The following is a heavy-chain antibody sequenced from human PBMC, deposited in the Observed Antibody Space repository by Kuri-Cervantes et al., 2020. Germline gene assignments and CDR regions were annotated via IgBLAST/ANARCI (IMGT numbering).Heavy chain of an antibody. Sequence: GGSLRLSCAASGFTFNTYSMNWVRQAPGKGLEWVSSISGTSYYIYYADSVKGRFTISRDNSKNSLYLQMNSLRAEDTALYYCARVEVYDFWSGYCFDYWGQGTLVTVSS. CDR2: ISGTSYYI. V-gene: IGHV3-21*04. CDR1: GFTFNTYS. CDR3: ARVEVYDFWSGYCFDY. J-gene: IGHJ4*02. D-gene: IGHD3-3*01.